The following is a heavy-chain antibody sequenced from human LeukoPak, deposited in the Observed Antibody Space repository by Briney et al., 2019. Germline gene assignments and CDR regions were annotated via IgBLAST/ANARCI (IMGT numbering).Heavy chain of an antibody. V-gene: IGHV3-23*01. CDR3: ARGGYYFDAFDI. J-gene: IGHJ3*02. CDR2: ISGSGGST. CDR1: GFTFSSYA. D-gene: IGHD3-22*01. Sequence: PGGSLRLSCAASGFTFSSYAMSWVRQAPGKGLEWVSAISGSGGSTYYADSVKGRFTISRDNAKNSLYLQMNSLRAEDAAVYYCARGGYYFDAFDIWGQGTMVTVSS.